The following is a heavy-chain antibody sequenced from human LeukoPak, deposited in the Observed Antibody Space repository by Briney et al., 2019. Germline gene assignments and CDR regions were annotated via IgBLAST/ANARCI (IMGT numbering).Heavy chain of an antibody. J-gene: IGHJ3*02. V-gene: IGHV3-21*01. CDR3: AREDAFDI. Sequence: RPGGSLRLSCAASGFTFSTYSMNWVRQAPGKGLEWVSSISSTSSYIYYADSVKGRFTISRDNAKNSLYLQMNSLRAEDTAMYYCAREDAFDIWGQGTMVTVSS. CDR2: ISSTSSYI. CDR1: GFTFSTYS.